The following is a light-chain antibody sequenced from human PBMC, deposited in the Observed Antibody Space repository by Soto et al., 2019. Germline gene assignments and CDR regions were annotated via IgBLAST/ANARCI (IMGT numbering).Light chain of an antibody. CDR1: QSVRSSF. CDR3: QQYGSSPPWT. V-gene: IGKV3-20*01. Sequence: EIVLTQSPGTLSLSPGERATLSCRASQSVRSSFLAWYQQKPGQAPRLLFYGASNRATGIPDRFSGSGSGRDFTLTISSLEPEDFAVYYCQQYGSSPPWTFGQGTKVEIK. J-gene: IGKJ1*01. CDR2: GAS.